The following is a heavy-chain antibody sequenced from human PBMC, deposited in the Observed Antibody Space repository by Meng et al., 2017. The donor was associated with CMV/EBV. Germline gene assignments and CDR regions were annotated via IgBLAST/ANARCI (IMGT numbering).Heavy chain of an antibody. Sequence: GESLKISCAASGFTFSSYWMSWVRQAPGKGLEWVANIKQDGSEKYYVDSVKGRFTISRDNAKNSLYLQMNSLRAEDTAVYYCARDRAHGEWFDPWGQGTLVTVSS. J-gene: IGHJ5*02. CDR3: ARDRAHGEWFDP. V-gene: IGHV3-7*01. CDR2: IKQDGSEK. CDR1: GFTFSSYW.